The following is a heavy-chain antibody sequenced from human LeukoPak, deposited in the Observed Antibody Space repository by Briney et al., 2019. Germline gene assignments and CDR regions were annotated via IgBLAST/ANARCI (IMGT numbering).Heavy chain of an antibody. CDR3: ASGSASYFPGY. Sequence: GGSLRLPCAASGFPFRRNWMHWVRQAPGKGLVWVSRFNFDWSSTRYADSVKGRFTLSRDNAKHPLSLQTKIQRAEHAAVYDCASGSASYFPGYWGQGTQVTVSS. CDR2: FNFDWSST. CDR1: GFPFRRNW. D-gene: IGHD3-10*01. J-gene: IGHJ4*02. V-gene: IGHV3-74*01.